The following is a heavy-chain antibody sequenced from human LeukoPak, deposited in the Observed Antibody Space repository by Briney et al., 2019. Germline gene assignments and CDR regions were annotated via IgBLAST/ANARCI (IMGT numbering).Heavy chain of an antibody. D-gene: IGHD5-18*01. CDR3: ARAGYSYDIDY. Sequence: ASVKVSCKASGYTFNDYYMHWVRQAPGQGLEWMGWINANSGGTNYAQKFQGRVTLTRDTSISTAYMELSRLRSDDTAVYYCARAGYSYDIDYWGQGTLVTVSS. CDR1: GYTFNDYY. V-gene: IGHV1-2*02. CDR2: INANSGGT. J-gene: IGHJ4*02.